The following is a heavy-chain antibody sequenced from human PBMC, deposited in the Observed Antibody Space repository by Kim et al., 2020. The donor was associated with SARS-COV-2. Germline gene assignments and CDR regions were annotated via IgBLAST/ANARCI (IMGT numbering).Heavy chain of an antibody. D-gene: IGHD3-22*01. Sequence: SETLSLTCAVYGGSFSGYYWSSIRQPPGKGLEWIGEINHSGSTNYNPSLKSRVTISVDTSKNQFSLKLSSVTAADTAVYYCARDVNYYDSSGFLWGLDY. J-gene: IGHJ4*01. CDR2: INHSGST. CDR1: GGSFSGYY. CDR3: ARDVNYYDSSGFLWGLDY. V-gene: IGHV4-34*01.